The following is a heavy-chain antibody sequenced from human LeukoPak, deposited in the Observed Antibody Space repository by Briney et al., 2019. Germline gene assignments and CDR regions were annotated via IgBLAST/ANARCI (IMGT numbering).Heavy chain of an antibody. J-gene: IGHJ4*02. CDR3: ARGRGIAAAGKNY. CDR2: INPNSGGT. Sequence: GASVKVSCKASGYTFTGYYMHWVRRAPGQGLEWMGWINPNSGGTNYAQKFQGRVTMTRDTSISTAYMELSRLRSDDTAVYYCARGRGIAAAGKNYWGQGTLVTVSS. CDR1: GYTFTGYY. D-gene: IGHD6-13*01. V-gene: IGHV1-2*02.